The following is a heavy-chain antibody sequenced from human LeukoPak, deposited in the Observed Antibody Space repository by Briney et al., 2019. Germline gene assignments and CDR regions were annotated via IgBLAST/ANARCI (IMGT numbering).Heavy chain of an antibody. CDR1: GYTFTSYG. CDR3: ARGTLTQYYYYGMDV. CDR2: ISAYNGNT. Sequence: ASVKVSCKASGYTFTSYGISWVRQAPGQGLEWMGWISAYNGNTNYAQKLQGRVTMTTDTSTSTAYMELRSLRSDDTAVYYCARGTLTQYYYYGMDVWGQGTTVTVPS. J-gene: IGHJ6*02. D-gene: IGHD4-17*01. V-gene: IGHV1-18*01.